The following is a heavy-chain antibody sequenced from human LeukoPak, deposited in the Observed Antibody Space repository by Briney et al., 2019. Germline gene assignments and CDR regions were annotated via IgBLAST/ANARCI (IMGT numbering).Heavy chain of an antibody. CDR2: ISAYNGNT. J-gene: IGHJ6*02. CDR1: GYTFTSYG. D-gene: IGHD3-16*02. CDR3: ARDPIRRNYDYVWGSYRTPGYYYGMDV. V-gene: IGHV1-18*01. Sequence: APVKVSCKASGYTFTSYGISWVRQAPGQGLEWMGWISAYNGNTNYAQKLQGRVTMTTDTSTSTAYMELRSLRSDDTAVYYCARDPIRRNYDYVWGSYRTPGYYYGMDVWGQGTTVTVSS.